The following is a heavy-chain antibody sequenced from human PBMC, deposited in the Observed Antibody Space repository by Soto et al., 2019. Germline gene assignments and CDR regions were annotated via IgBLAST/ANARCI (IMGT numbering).Heavy chain of an antibody. CDR3: ARGSPIATYYYDSSGYPVEAFDI. J-gene: IGHJ3*02. V-gene: IGHV4-4*02. Sequence: PSETLSLTCAVSGGSISSSNWWSWVRQPPGKGLEWIGEIYHSGSTNYNPSLKSRVTISVDKSKNQFSLKLSSVTAADTAVYYCARGSPIATYYYDSSGYPVEAFDIWGQGTMVTVSS. D-gene: IGHD3-22*01. CDR2: IYHSGST. CDR1: GGSISSSNW.